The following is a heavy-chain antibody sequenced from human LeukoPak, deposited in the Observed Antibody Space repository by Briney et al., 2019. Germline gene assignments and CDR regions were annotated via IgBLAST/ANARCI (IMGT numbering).Heavy chain of an antibody. V-gene: IGHV7-4-1*02. J-gene: IGHJ5*02. Sequence: ASVKVSCKASGYTFTSYSINWVRQAPGQGLEWMGWIYSKTGNPTYAQGFTGRFVFSLGTSVTPAYLQISSLKAEDTAVYYCARDVGYYDSSGYYLGWFDPWGQGTLVTVSS. CDR3: ARDVGYYDSSGYYLGWFDP. CDR2: IYSKTGNP. CDR1: GYTFTSYS. D-gene: IGHD3-22*01.